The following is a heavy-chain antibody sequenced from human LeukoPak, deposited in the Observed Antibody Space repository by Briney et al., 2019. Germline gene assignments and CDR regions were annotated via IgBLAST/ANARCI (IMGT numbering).Heavy chain of an antibody. CDR1: GGSISSHY. CDR2: IYYSGST. CDR3: ARDANDYYYYMDV. J-gene: IGHJ6*03. Sequence: PSETLSLTCTVSGGSISSHYWSWIRQPPGKGLEWIGYIYYSGSTNYNPSLKSRVPISVDTSKNQFSLKLSSVTAADTAVYYCARDANDYYYYMDVWGKGTTVTVSS. V-gene: IGHV4-59*11.